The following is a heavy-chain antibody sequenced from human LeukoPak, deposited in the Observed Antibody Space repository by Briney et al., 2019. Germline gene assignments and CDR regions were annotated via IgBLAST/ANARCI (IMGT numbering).Heavy chain of an antibody. V-gene: IGHV4-61*05. Sequence: SETLSLTCTVSGGSIISSNYYWGWIRQPPGKGLEWIGRIYTSGSTNYNPSLKSRVTMSVDTSKNQFSLKLSSVTAADTAVYYCARGGEEIFGVVIHYFDYWGQGTLVTVSS. CDR2: IYTSGST. J-gene: IGHJ4*02. CDR1: GGSIISSNYY. D-gene: IGHD3-3*01. CDR3: ARGGEEIFGVVIHYFDY.